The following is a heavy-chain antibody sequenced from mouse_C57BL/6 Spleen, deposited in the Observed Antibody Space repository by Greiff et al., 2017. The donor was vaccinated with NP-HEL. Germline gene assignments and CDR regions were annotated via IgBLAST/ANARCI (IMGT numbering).Heavy chain of an antibody. CDR3: AGYGSSYWYFDV. D-gene: IGHD1-1*01. V-gene: IGHV1-19*01. J-gene: IGHJ1*03. CDR2: INPYNGGT. CDR1: GYTFTDYY. Sequence: EVKLQQSGPVLVKPGASVKMSCKASGYTFTDYYMNWVKQSHGKSLEWIGVINPYNGGTSYNQKFKGKATLTVDKSSSTAYMELNSLTSEDSAVYYCAGYGSSYWYFDVWGTGTTVTVSS.